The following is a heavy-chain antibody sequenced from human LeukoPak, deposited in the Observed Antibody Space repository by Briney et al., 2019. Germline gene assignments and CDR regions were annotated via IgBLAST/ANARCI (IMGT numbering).Heavy chain of an antibody. CDR3: AKAVAAAGTGGYL. CDR2: INSDGSST. Sequence: GGSLRLSCAASGFTFSNYWMHWVRQAPGKGLLWVSRINSDGSSTSYADSVKGRFTISRDNAKNTLYLQMNSLRAEDTAVYYCAKAVAAAGTGGYLWGQGTLVAVSS. V-gene: IGHV3-74*01. CDR1: GFTFSNYW. J-gene: IGHJ4*02. D-gene: IGHD6-13*01.